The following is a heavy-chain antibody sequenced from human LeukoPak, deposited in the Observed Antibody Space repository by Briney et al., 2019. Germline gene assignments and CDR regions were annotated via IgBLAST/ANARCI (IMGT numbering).Heavy chain of an antibody. J-gene: IGHJ3*02. CDR3: ARGSSGYERHDAFDI. CDR1: GGSISSYY. D-gene: IGHD5-12*01. V-gene: IGHV4-59*08. Sequence: SETLSLTCTVSGGSISSYYWSWIRQPPGKGLEWIGYIYYSGSTYYNPSLKSRVTISVDTSKNQFSLKPSSVTAADTAVYYCARGSSGYERHDAFDIWGQGTMVTVSS. CDR2: IYYSGST.